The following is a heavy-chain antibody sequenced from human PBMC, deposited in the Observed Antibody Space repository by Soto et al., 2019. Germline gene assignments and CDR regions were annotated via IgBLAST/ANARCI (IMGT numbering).Heavy chain of an antibody. CDR2: ISSSSSTI. Sequence: GGSLRLSCAASGFTFSSYSMNWVRQAPGKGLEWVSYISSSSSTIYYADSVKGRFTISRDNAKNSLYLQMNSLRDEDTAVYYCARLKSYYDSSGYLRGSEYYYYYGMDVWGQGTTVTVSS. CDR1: GFTFSSYS. J-gene: IGHJ6*02. V-gene: IGHV3-48*02. CDR3: ARLKSYYDSSGYLRGSEYYYYYGMDV. D-gene: IGHD3-22*01.